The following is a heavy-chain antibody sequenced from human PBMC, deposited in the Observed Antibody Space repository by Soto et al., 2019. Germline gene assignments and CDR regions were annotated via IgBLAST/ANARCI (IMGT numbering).Heavy chain of an antibody. CDR3: AKHSSIWFGELLATRYYMDV. CDR2: ISGSGGST. D-gene: IGHD3-10*01. V-gene: IGHV3-23*01. J-gene: IGHJ6*03. CDR1: GFTFSSYA. Sequence: GGSLRLSCAASGFTFSSYAMSWVRQGPGKGLEWVSPISGSGGSTYYADSVKGRFTISRDNSKTTLYLQMNSLRAEDTAVYYCAKHSSIWFGELLATRYYMDVWGKGTTVTVSS.